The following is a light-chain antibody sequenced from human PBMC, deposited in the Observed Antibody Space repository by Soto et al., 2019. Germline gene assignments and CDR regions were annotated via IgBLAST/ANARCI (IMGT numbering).Light chain of an antibody. CDR1: QSVSSSY. Sequence: EIVFTQSPGTLSLSPGERATLSCRASQSVSSSYLAWYQQKPGQAPRLLIYGASSRATAIPATFSGSGSATEFTLTISSLQSEDFAVYYCQQYNNWPITFGQGTKVDIK. J-gene: IGKJ1*01. CDR3: QQYNNWPIT. V-gene: IGKV3-15*01. CDR2: GAS.